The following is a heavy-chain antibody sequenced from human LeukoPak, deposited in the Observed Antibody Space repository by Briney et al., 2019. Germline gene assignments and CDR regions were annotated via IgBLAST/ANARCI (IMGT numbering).Heavy chain of an antibody. J-gene: IGHJ6*02. D-gene: IGHD2-21*02. CDR2: ICPADSDI. V-gene: IGHV5-51*01. CDR1: GYIFSTYC. CDR3: ARRAYCGGDCTSAYYDYFAMDV. Sequence: GESLKISCKGSGYIFSTYCIVWVRQMPGKGLEWMEIICPADSDITYSPSFQGQVTISTDKSTSTAYLQWSSLKASDTAMYYCARRAYCGGDCTSAYYDYFAMDVWGQGTTVTVSS.